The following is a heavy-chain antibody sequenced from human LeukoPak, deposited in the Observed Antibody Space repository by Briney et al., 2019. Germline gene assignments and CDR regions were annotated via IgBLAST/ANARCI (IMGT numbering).Heavy chain of an antibody. D-gene: IGHD3-10*02. CDR2: IIWIGFDT. CDR3: ARVQHYDRFDY. J-gene: IGHJ4*02. CDR1: GSTFDDFC. Sequence: GGSLRLSCPAAGSTFDDFCLTCVRQPPGKGLDWVSAIIWIGFDTAYTDSVKGRFTISRHNAKNSLYLQMVSLRADDTALYYCARVQHYDRFDYWGQGTLVTVSS. V-gene: IGHV3-20*04.